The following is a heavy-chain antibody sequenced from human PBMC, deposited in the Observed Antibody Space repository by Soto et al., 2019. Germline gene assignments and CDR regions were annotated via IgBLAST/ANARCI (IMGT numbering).Heavy chain of an antibody. CDR1: GFTFSSSA. Sequence: GGSLRLSCAASGFTFSSSAMSWVRQAPGKGLEWVSTISGTTDRTYYVDSVKGRFTISRDNSRNTLYLQMNSLRVEDTAVYYCAQKATPWGQGTLVTVSS. J-gene: IGHJ5*02. CDR2: ISGTTDRT. V-gene: IGHV3-23*01. CDR3: AQKATP.